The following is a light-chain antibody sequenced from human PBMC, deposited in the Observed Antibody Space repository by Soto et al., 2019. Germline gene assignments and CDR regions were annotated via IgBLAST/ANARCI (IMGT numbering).Light chain of an antibody. CDR3: MQGVQTPFT. V-gene: IGKV2-28*01. J-gene: IGKJ3*01. CDR1: QSLLFSNGYNY. CDR2: LGS. Sequence: DLVMTQSPLSLPVTPGEPASISCRSSQSLLFSNGYNYLDWYLQKPGQSPQLLISLGSNRAPGVRDRFSGSGSGTDFTLKISRVEAEDVGVYYCMQGVQTPFTFGPGTKVDIK.